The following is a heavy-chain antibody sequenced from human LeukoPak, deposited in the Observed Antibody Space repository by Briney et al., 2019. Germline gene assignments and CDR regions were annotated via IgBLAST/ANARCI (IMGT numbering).Heavy chain of an antibody. D-gene: IGHD2-15*01. CDR2: VYYGGSP. J-gene: IGHJ5*02. Sequence: SETLSLTCTVSGGSISSDNFYWGWTRQPPGKGLEWVGSVYYGGSPDYNPSLTGRVTMSVDTSKDQFSLKLRSVTAADTAVYFCARVNDCTGSSCSTRWFDPWGQGTLVTVSS. V-gene: IGHV4-39*07. CDR3: ARVNDCTGSSCSTRWFDP. CDR1: GGSISSDNFY.